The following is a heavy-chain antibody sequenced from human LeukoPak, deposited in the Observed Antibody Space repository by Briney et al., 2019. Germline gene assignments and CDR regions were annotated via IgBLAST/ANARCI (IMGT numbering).Heavy chain of an antibody. J-gene: IGHJ3*02. CDR2: INHSGST. CDR1: GGSFSGYY. V-gene: IGHV4-34*01. CDR3: ARFALGATRQDAFDI. Sequence: KTSETLSLTCAVYGGSFSGYYWSWIRQPPGKGLEWIGEINHSGSTNYNPSLKSRVTISVDTSKNQFSLQLNSVTPEDTAVYYCARFALGATRQDAFDIWGQGTMVTVSS. D-gene: IGHD1-26*01.